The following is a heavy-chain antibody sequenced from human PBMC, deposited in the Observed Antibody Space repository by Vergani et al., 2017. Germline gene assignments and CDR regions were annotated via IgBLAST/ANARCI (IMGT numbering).Heavy chain of an antibody. Sequence: QVQLVQSGSELKKPGASVKVSCKASGYTFTSYALNWVRQAPGQGLEWMGWINTNTGNPTYAQGFTGRFVLSLDTSVSTAYLQICSLKAEDTAVYYCAREGISDYYYYMDVWGKGTTVTVSS. V-gene: IGHV7-4-1*01. D-gene: IGHD3-10*01. CDR2: INTNTGNP. CDR3: AREGISDYYYYMDV. J-gene: IGHJ6*03. CDR1: GYTFTSYA.